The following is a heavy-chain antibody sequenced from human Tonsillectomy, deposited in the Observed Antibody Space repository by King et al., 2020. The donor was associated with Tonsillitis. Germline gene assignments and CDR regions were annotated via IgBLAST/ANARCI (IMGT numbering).Heavy chain of an antibody. CDR3: ANWFGEILYAYFDN. J-gene: IGHJ4*02. CDR1: GCTFSSNA. V-gene: IGHV3-23*04. CDR2: ISGRGGST. D-gene: IGHD3-10*01. Sequence: VQLVESGGGLVQPGGSLRLPCAASGCTFSSNAMSWVRQAPGRGLEWVSSISGRGGSTYYADAVKGRFTISRDNSKNTLYLQMNSLRAEEKPVYYCANWFGEILYAYFDNWGQGILVTVSS.